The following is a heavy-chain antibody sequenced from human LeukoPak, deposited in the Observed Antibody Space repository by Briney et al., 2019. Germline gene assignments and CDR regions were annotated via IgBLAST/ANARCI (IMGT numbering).Heavy chain of an antibody. CDR2: VNHSGNT. CDR3: ARVRPRSIAVAARNAFDI. Sequence: SEPLSLTCAVYGGSFGGYYWSGLRQPPGKGLGWMGDVNHSGNTTYNPSLKSRVTISGDTSKNQFSLKPSTVTAADTAVYYCARVRPRSIAVAARNAFDIWGQGTMVTVSS. CDR1: GGSFGGYY. V-gene: IGHV4-34*01. D-gene: IGHD6-19*01. J-gene: IGHJ3*02.